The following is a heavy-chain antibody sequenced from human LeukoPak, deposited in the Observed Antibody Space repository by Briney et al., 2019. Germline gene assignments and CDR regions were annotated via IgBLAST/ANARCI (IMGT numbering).Heavy chain of an antibody. CDR2: ISYDGSNK. D-gene: IGHD2-15*01. CDR3: ARVGSLYYFDY. CDR1: GFTFSSYG. V-gene: IGHV3-30*03. Sequence: PGRSLRLSCAASGFTFSSYGMHWVRQAPGKGLEWVAVISYDGSNKYYADSVKGRFTISRDNSKNTLYLQMNSLRAEDTAVYYCARVGSLYYFDYWGQGTLVTVSS. J-gene: IGHJ4*02.